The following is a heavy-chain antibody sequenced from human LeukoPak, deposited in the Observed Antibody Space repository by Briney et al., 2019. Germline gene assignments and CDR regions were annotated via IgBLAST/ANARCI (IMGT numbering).Heavy chain of an antibody. CDR1: GFTFSSYS. D-gene: IGHD3-10*01. Sequence: GECLRLSCAASGFTFSSYSMNWVRQAPGKGLEWVSYIYSRSRVIYYADSVKGRFTISRDNAKNSLYLPMNSLRDEDTAVYYCAREGYGVSGSYPLDYWGQGTLVTVSS. V-gene: IGHV3-48*02. CDR2: IYSRSRVI. J-gene: IGHJ4*02. CDR3: AREGYGVSGSYPLDY.